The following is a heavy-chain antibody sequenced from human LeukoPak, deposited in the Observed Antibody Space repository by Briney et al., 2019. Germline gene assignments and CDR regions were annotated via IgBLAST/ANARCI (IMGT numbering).Heavy chain of an antibody. J-gene: IGHJ4*02. CDR3: ARGGGRTWIQLWSFDY. CDR1: GGSVSSGSYY. D-gene: IGHD5-18*01. V-gene: IGHV4-61*01. Sequence: SETLSLTCTVSGGSVSSGSYYWSWIRQPPGKGLEWIGYIYYSGSTNYNPSLKSRVTISVDTSKNQFSLKLSSVTAADTAVYYCARGGGRTWIQLWSFDYWGQGTLVTVSS. CDR2: IYYSGST.